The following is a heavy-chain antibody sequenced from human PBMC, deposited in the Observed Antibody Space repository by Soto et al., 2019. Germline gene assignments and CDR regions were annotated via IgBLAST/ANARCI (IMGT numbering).Heavy chain of an antibody. CDR2: FYYTGST. V-gene: IGHV4-39*01. J-gene: IGHJ5*02. Sequence: QLQLHESGPGLVKPSETLSLTCTVSGGSISSSNYYWAWIRQPPGKGLEWIGSFYYTGSTYYNPSLKSRVTISVDTSKTQFSLKLSSVTAADTAVYYCARPIEGGSSGYYHWGQGTLVTVSS. CDR1: GGSISSSNYY. D-gene: IGHD3-22*01. CDR3: ARPIEGGSSGYYH.